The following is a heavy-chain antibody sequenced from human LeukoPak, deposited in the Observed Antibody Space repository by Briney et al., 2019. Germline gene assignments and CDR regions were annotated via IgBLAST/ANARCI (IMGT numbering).Heavy chain of an antibody. CDR1: GDSISGGTFY. D-gene: IGHD1-26*01. CDR2: IHFNGNT. Sequence: SETLSHTCTVSGDSISGGTFYWGWVRQPPGQGLEWIGSIHFNGNTYYNPSLKSPVTISVDMPKNRFSLNLSSVTVADTAVYYCAGRVGATIWTGLHFWGQGILVTVSS. CDR3: AGRVGATIWTGLHF. J-gene: IGHJ4*02. V-gene: IGHV4-39*01.